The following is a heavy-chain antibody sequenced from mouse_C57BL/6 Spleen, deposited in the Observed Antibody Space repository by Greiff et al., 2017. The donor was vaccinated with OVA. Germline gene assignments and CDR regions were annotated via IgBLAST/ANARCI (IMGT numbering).Heavy chain of an antibody. CDR1: GYSITSGYY. Sequence: EVQLVESGPGLVKPSQSLSLTCSVTGYSITSGYYWNWIRQFPGNKLEWMGYISYDGSNNYNPSLKNRISITRDTSKNQFFLKLNSVTTEDTATYYCAREDDGYGWYFDVWGTGTTVTVSS. D-gene: IGHD2-3*01. CDR3: AREDDGYGWYFDV. CDR2: ISYDGSN. V-gene: IGHV3-6*01. J-gene: IGHJ1*03.